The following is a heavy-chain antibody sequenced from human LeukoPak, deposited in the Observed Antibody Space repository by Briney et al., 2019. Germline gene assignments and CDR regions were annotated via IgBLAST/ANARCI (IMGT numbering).Heavy chain of an antibody. V-gene: IGHV3-7*01. CDR3: ARMDIGLVRD. D-gene: IGHD3-10*01. Sequence: GGSLRLSCAASGFTFSTHDLNWVRQAPGKGLEWVANIKQDGSVKYYVDSVKGRFTISRDNAKNSLSLQMNTLRAEDTAVYYCARMDIGLVRDWGQGPLVTVSS. CDR1: GFTFSTHD. J-gene: IGHJ4*02. CDR2: IKQDGSVK.